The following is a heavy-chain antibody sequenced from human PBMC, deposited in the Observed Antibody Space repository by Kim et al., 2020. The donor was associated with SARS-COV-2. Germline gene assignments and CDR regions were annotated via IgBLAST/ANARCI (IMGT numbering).Heavy chain of an antibody. CDR3: ARGRNYAFDI. CDR2: TNSRSKSYN. V-gene: IGHV6-1*01. J-gene: IGHJ3*02. Sequence: SQTLSLTCAISGDSVSSNSASWNWIRQSPSRGLEWLGKTNSRSKSYNDYAVSVRSRITINPDTSKNQFSLQLNSVTPEDTAVYYCARGRNYAFDIWGQGTMVTVSS. D-gene: IGHD1-7*01. CDR1: GDSVSSNSAS.